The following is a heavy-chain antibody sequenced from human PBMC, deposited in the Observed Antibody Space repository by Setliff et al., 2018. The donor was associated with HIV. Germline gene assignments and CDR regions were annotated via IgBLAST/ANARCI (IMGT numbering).Heavy chain of an antibody. Sequence: LTISCKASGYTFTNYWIGWVRQMPGKGLEWIGVIYPGDYVTRYGPSFQGQVSISADVSITTAYLQWSSLKASDTAMYYCTRRRRAPGTEDLEAYWGQGTLVTVSS. J-gene: IGHJ4*02. CDR2: IYPGDYVT. CDR1: GYTFTNYW. V-gene: IGHV5-51*01. D-gene: IGHD1-26*01. CDR3: TRRRRAPGTEDLEAY.